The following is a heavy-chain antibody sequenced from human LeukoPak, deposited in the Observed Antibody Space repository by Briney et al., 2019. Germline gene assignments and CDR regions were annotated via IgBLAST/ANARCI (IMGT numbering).Heavy chain of an antibody. CDR2: IYYSGSI. J-gene: IGHJ4*02. CDR3: ARYPGASGDSYYFDY. CDR1: GGSVTTYH. D-gene: IGHD4-17*01. Sequence: SETLSLTCTVSGGSVTTYHWSWIRQPPGKGLEWIGYIYYSGSINYNPSLNSRVTISLDTSRNEFSLKLRSVTAADTAVYYCARYPGASGDSYYFDYWGQGARVTVSS. V-gene: IGHV4-59*02.